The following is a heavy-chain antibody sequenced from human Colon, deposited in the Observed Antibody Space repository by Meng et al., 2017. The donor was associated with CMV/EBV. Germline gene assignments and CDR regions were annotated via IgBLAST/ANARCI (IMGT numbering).Heavy chain of an antibody. CDR1: GETFTNEG. CDR2: FIPIFTAP. J-gene: IGHJ4*02. CDR3: ARGNCYGNTCDTYFDQ. V-gene: IGHV1-69*05. D-gene: IGHD1/OR15-1a*01. Sequence: GETFTNEGIYWVRQAPGQGLEWLGGFIPIFTAPHYAQKLQGRLTISKDKSTTTAYMELTSLRSEDTAVYYCARGNCYGNTCDTYFDQWGQGTLVTVSS.